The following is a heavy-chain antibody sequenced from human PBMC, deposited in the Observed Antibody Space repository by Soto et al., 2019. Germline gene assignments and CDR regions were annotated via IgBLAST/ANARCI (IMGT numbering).Heavy chain of an antibody. V-gene: IGHV3-33*01. J-gene: IGHJ4*02. D-gene: IGHD1-1*01. CDR1: GFMFSNHD. CDR2: IWSDGNNR. Sequence: QVQLVESGGGVVQPGRSLRLSCAASGFMFSNHDMHWVRQAPGKGLEWVAVIWSDGNNRYYADSVKGRFTISRDNSKNTVYLQMNSRRAEDTAVYYCVRGDNWNDEASDYWGQGTLVTVSS. CDR3: VRGDNWNDEASDY.